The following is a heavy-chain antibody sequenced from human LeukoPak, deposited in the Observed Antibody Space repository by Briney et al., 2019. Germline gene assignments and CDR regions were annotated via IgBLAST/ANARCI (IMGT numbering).Heavy chain of an antibody. CDR2: ISSGGSTI. CDR1: GFAFSDYY. V-gene: IGHV3-11*04. D-gene: IGHD4-17*01. J-gene: IGHJ4*02. Sequence: GGSLRLSCAASGFAFSDYYMSWIRQAPGKGLELVSYISSGGSTIYYADSVKGRFTISRDNAENSLSLQMNSLRVEDTAVYYCARRGYDDYYFDYWGQGALVTVSS. CDR3: ARRGYDDYYFDY.